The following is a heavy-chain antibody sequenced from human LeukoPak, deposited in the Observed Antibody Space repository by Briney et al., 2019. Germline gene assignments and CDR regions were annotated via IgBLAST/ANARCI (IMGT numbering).Heavy chain of an antibody. J-gene: IGHJ4*02. Sequence: GGSLRLSCAASGFTFSSYSMNWVRQAPGKGLEWVSCISTSSSYIYYADSVKGRFTTSRDNAKNSLYLQTNSLRAEDTAVYYCARDLRSSGYYAFDYWGQGTLVTVSS. CDR3: ARDLRSSGYYAFDY. CDR2: ISTSSSYI. D-gene: IGHD3-22*01. CDR1: GFTFSSYS. V-gene: IGHV3-21*01.